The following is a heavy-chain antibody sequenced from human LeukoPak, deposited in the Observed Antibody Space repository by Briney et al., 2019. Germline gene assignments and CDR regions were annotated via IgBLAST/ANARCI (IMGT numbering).Heavy chain of an antibody. D-gene: IGHD2-8*01. J-gene: IGHJ3*01. CDR3: ARAPGYYDAFDV. V-gene: IGHV3-74*01. CDR2: INSDESST. Sequence: PGGSLRLSCAASGFTFNIWWMHWVRQAPGKGLVWVSRINSDESSTSYADSVMGRFTIPRDNAKNTLYLQMNSLRAEDTAVYYCARAPGYYDAFDVCGQGTMVTVSS. CDR1: GFTFNIWW.